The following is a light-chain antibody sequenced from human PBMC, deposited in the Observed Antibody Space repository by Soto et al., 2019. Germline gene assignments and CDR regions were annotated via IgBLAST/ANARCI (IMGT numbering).Light chain of an antibody. CDR1: QSVSSY. CDR3: QQRSNWPLT. Sequence: EIVLTQSPATLSLSPGERATLSCRASQSVSSYLAWYQQKPGQAPRLLIYDASNRATPIPARFSGSGSGTDISLTISSLEPEDFAVYYCQQRSNWPLTFGPGTKVDIK. V-gene: IGKV3-11*01. J-gene: IGKJ3*01. CDR2: DAS.